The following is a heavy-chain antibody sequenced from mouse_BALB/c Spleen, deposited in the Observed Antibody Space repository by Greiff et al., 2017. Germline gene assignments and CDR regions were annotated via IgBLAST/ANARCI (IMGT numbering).Heavy chain of an antibody. Sequence: QVQLQQSGAELVRPGTSVKISCKASGYAFTNYWLGWVKQRPGHGLEWIGDIYPGSGNTYYNEKFKGKATLTADKSSSTAYMQLSSLTSEDSAVYFCARRGEKNYGPLAYWGQGTLVTVSA. CDR3: ARRGEKNYGPLAY. CDR1: GYAFTNYW. CDR2: IYPGSGNT. V-gene: IGHV1-63*01. D-gene: IGHD1-2*01. J-gene: IGHJ3*01.